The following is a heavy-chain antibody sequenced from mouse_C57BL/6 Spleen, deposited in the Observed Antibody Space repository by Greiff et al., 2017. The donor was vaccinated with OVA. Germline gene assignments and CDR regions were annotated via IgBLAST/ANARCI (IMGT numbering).Heavy chain of an antibody. CDR2: IYPGDGDT. CDR1: GYAFSSSW. V-gene: IGHV1-82*01. CDR3: ARKPKGSTYWYFDV. D-gene: IGHD1-1*01. J-gene: IGHJ1*03. Sequence: VKLQESGPELVKPGASVKISCKASGYAFSSSWMNWVKQRPGKGLEWIGRIYPGDGDTNYNGKFKGKATLTADKSSSTAYMQLSSLTSEDSAVYFCARKPKGSTYWYFDVWGTGTTVTVSS.